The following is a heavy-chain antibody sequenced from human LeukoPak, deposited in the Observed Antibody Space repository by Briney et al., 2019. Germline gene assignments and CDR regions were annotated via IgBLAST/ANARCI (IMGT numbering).Heavy chain of an antibody. CDR3: ARSVVSGDY. V-gene: IGHV1-46*01. D-gene: IGHD2-2*01. CDR2: INPSGGST. J-gene: IGHJ4*02. CDR1: GYTFTNYY. Sequence: ASVKVSCKASGYTFTNYYIHWVRQALGQGLEWMGIINPSGGSTIYAQKFQGRVTMTRDTSTSTVYMELSSLRSDDTAVYYCARSVVSGDYWGQGTLVTVSS.